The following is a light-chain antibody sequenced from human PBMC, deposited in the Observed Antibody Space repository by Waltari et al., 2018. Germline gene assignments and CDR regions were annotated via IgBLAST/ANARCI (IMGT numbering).Light chain of an antibody. V-gene: IGLV1-47*01. CDR2: RNN. CDR1: SSNIGPYY. J-gene: IGLJ3*02. CDR3: ATWDDSLTAWV. Sequence: QSVLTQPPSTSGTPGQRVPISCSGSSSNIGPYYVYWYHQLPGTAPKLLIYRNNQRPPGVPDRFSGSKSGTSASLAISGLRSEDEADYYCATWDDSLTAWVFGGGTKLTVL.